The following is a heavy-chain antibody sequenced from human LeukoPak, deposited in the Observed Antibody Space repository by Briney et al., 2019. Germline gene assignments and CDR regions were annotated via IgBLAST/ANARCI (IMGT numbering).Heavy chain of an antibody. V-gene: IGHV4-34*01. J-gene: IGHJ4*02. Sequence: PSETLSLTCAVYGGSFSGYYWSWIRQPPGRGLGWIGEINHSGSTNYNPSLKSRVTISVDTSKNQFSLKLSSVTAADTAVYYCARTWIQLWFDYWGQGTLVTVSS. CDR1: GGSFSGYY. CDR3: ARTWIQLWFDY. CDR2: INHSGST. D-gene: IGHD5-18*01.